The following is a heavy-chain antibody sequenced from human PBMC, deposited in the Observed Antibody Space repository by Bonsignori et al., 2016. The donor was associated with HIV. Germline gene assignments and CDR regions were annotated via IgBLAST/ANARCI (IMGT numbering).Heavy chain of an antibody. Sequence: GESLKISCAASGFTFSNYAMTWVRQAPGKGLEWVSGISGSGDDTYYADSVKGRFTISRDSSKSTLSLQMKSLRAEDTAVYYCARNHYDIIGYYWVFDYWGQGTLVTVSS. CDR3: ARNHYDIIGYYWVFDY. D-gene: IGHD3-22*01. CDR2: ISGSGDDT. CDR1: GFTFSNYA. J-gene: IGHJ4*02. V-gene: IGHV3-23*01.